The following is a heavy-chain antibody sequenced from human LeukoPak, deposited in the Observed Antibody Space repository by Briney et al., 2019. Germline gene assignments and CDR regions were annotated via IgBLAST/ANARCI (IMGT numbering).Heavy chain of an antibody. D-gene: IGHD5-24*01. CDR3: ATGSLEMATTEHDAFDI. V-gene: IGHV1-24*01. Sequence: ASVKVSCKVSGYTLTELSMHLVRQAPGKGLEWMGGFDPEDGETIYAQKFQGRVTMTEDTSTDTAYMELSSLRSEDTAVYYCATGSLEMATTEHDAFDIWGQGTMVTVSS. CDR2: FDPEDGET. CDR1: GYTLTELS. J-gene: IGHJ3*02.